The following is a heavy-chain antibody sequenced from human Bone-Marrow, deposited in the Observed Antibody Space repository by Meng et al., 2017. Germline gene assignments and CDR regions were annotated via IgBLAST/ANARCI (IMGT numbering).Heavy chain of an antibody. CDR3: ARGSSRYFDWLLYSPGAFDI. CDR2: FDPEDGET. V-gene: IGHV1-24*01. D-gene: IGHD3-9*01. J-gene: IGHJ3*02. Sequence: ASVKVSCKVSGYTLNELSMHWVRQAPGKGLEWMGGFDPEDGETIYAQKFQGRVTITRNTSISTAYMELSSLRSEDTAVYYCARGSSRYFDWLLYSPGAFDIWGQGTMVTVSS. CDR1: GYTLNELS.